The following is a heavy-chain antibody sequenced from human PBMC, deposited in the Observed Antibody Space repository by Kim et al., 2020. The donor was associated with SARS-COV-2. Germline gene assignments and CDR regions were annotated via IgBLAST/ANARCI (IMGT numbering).Heavy chain of an antibody. V-gene: IGHV1-2*06. J-gene: IGHJ6*02. CDR1: GYTFTGYY. D-gene: IGHD1-26*01. CDR3: ASSVGYYYYGMDV. CDR2: INPNSGGT. Sequence: ASVKVSCKASGYTFTGYYMHWVRQAPGQGLEWMGRINPNSGGTNYAQRFQGRVTMTRDTSISTAYMELSRLRSDDTAVYYCASSVGYYYYGMDVWGQGTTVTVSS.